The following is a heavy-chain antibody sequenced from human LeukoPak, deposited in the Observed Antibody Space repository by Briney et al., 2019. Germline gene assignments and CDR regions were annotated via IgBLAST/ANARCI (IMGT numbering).Heavy chain of an antibody. CDR2: IYYSGST. CDR1: GGSISSYY. V-gene: IGHV4-59*01. Sequence: SETLSLTCTVSGGSISSYYWSWIRQPPGKGLEWIGYIYYSGSTNYNPSLKSRVTISVDTSKNQFSLKLSSVTAADTAVYYCARALDTYYYDSSGYYYFDYWGQGTLVTVSS. CDR3: ARALDTYYYDSSGYYYFDY. D-gene: IGHD3-22*01. J-gene: IGHJ4*02.